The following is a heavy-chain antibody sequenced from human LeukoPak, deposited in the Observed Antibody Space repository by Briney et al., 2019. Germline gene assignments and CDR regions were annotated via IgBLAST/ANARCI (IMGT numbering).Heavy chain of an antibody. CDR3: ATLSDRNFYYSYGLDV. Sequence: PGGSLRLSCAASGFTLSTYEMNWVRQAPAKGLEWVAYIGRYGVTTYYADSVKGRFTISGDNAKKSLNLQMNSLRTEDTAVYYCATLSDRNFYYSYGLDVWGQGTTVTVS. V-gene: IGHV3-48*03. CDR1: GFTLSTYE. J-gene: IGHJ6*02. CDR2: IGRYGVTT. D-gene: IGHD1-14*01.